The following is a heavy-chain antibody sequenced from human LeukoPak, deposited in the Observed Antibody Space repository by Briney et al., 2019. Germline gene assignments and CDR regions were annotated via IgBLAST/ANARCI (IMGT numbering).Heavy chain of an antibody. J-gene: IGHJ3*02. Sequence: GGSLRLSCAASGFTFSSYAMSWVRQAPGKGLEWVSAISGSGGSTYYADSVKGRFTISRDNARNSLYLQMDSLRADDTAFYYCAKPLVIAADAFDIWGQGTMVTVSS. CDR1: GFTFSSYA. CDR3: AKPLVIAADAFDI. V-gene: IGHV3-23*01. D-gene: IGHD2-21*01. CDR2: ISGSGGST.